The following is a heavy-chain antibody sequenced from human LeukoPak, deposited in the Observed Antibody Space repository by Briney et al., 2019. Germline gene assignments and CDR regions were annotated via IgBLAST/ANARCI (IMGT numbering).Heavy chain of an antibody. D-gene: IGHD6-13*01. CDR2: INSDGSST. V-gene: IGHV3-74*01. CDR3: ARAIAHSNYGVDV. J-gene: IGHJ6*02. CDR1: GFTFTNHR. Sequence: VGSLRLSCAASGFTFTNHRMHWVRQAPGKGLGWVSRINSDGSSTSFADSVKGRFTISRDNAKNTLYLQMNSLRAEDTAVYYCARAIAHSNYGVDVRGQGTTVTVSS.